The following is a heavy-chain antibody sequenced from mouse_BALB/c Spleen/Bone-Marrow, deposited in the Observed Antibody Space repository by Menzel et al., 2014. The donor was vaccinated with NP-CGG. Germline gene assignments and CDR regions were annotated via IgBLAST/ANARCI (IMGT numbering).Heavy chain of an antibody. CDR1: GYTFXSYY. J-gene: IGHJ3*01. V-gene: IGHV1S81*02. Sequence: VQLVESGAELVKPGASVKLSCKSSGYTFXSYYMYWVKQRPGQGLEWIGGINPSNGGTNFNEKFKSKATLTVDKSSSTAYMQLSSLASEDSAVYYCTREGTFFAYWGQGTLVTVSA. D-gene: IGHD3-3*01. CDR3: TREGTFFAY. CDR2: INPSNGGT.